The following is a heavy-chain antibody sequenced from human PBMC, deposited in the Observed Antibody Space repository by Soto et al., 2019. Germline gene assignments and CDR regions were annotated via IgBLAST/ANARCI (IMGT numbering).Heavy chain of an antibody. D-gene: IGHD1-20*01. J-gene: IGHJ5*02. V-gene: IGHV3-21*06. CDR3: ARDPARAKRYWFDP. CDR1: GFTYIAYT. Sequence: DVQLVESGGGLVKPGESLRLSCAASGFTYIAYTMHWVRQAPGKGLEWVSSISGTGAYIYYADSVKGRFTISRDNAKNSLFLQMNKLRAEDTAVYYCARDPARAKRYWFDPWGQGTLVTVSS. CDR2: ISGTGAYI.